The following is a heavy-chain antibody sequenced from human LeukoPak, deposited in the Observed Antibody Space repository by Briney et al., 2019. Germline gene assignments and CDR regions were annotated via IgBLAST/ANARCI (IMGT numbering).Heavy chain of an antibody. CDR1: GFTSSNYW. Sequence: GGSLRLSCAASGFTSSNYWMTWVRQAPGKGLEWVASIKEDGSEKYFVDSVKGRFTISRDNAKNSLYLQMNSLRAEDTAVYCCARILWGSSASNWFDPWGQGTLVTVSS. D-gene: IGHD3-10*01. J-gene: IGHJ5*02. V-gene: IGHV3-7*01. CDR2: IKEDGSEK. CDR3: ARILWGSSASNWFDP.